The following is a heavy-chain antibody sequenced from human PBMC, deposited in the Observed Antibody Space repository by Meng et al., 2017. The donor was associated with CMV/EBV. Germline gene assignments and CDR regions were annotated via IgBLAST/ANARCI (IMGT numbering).Heavy chain of an antibody. D-gene: IGHD7-27*01. CDR1: GFTVSSNY. CDR2: IYSGGST. Sequence: GGSLRLSCAASGFTVSSNYMSWVRQAPGKGLEWVSVIYSGGSTYYADSVKGRITISRDNSKNTLYLQMNSLRAEDTAVYYCAREGDPGDLPSSYYYGMDVWGQGTTVTVSS. J-gene: IGHJ6*02. V-gene: IGHV3-53*01. CDR3: AREGDPGDLPSSYYYGMDV.